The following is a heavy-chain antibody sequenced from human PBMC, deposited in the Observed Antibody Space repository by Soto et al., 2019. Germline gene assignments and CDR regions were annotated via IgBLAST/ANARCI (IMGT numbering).Heavy chain of an antibody. D-gene: IGHD3-3*01. CDR3: ARVVYFWSGYYNPPEYYFDY. V-gene: IGHV3-21*01. Sequence: SGGSLRLARASSGLTFWSSVVTGFFKDPGKGLEWVSSISSSSSYIYYADSVKGRFTISRDNAKNSLYLQMNSLRAEDTAVYYCARVVYFWSGYYNPPEYYFDYWGQGTLVTVSS. J-gene: IGHJ4*02. CDR2: ISSSSSYI. CDR1: GLTFWSSV.